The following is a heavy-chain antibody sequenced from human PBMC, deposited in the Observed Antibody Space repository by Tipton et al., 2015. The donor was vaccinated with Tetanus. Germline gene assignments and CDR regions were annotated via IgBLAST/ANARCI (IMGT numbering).Heavy chain of an antibody. CDR2: INPNRGGT. Sequence: QVQLVQSGAEVKKPGASVKVSCKASGYTFTGYYMHWVRQAPGQGLEWMGWINPNRGGTNYAQKFKGRVTMTRDTSIITAYMEVSRLRSDDTAIYYCASGMDYDSRGIGDFWGQGTLVTVSS. V-gene: IGHV1-2*02. D-gene: IGHD3-22*01. CDR1: GYTFTGYY. CDR3: ASGMDYDSRGIGDF. J-gene: IGHJ4*02.